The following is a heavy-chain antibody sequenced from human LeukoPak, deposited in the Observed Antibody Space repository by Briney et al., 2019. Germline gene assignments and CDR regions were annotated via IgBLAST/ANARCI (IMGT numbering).Heavy chain of an antibody. CDR3: ARAYYDILTGYDY. CDR1: GYTFTGYY. D-gene: IGHD3-9*01. Sequence: ASVKVSCKASGYTFTGYYMHWVRQAPGQGLEWVGWINPNSGGTNYAQKFQGRVTMTRDTSISTAYMELSRLRSDDTAVYYCARAYYDILTGYDYWGQGTLVTVSS. CDR2: INPNSGGT. J-gene: IGHJ4*02. V-gene: IGHV1-2*02.